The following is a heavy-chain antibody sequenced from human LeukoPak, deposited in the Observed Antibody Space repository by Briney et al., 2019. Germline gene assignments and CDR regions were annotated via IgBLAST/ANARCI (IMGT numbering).Heavy chain of an antibody. J-gene: IGHJ3*02. CDR2: IYYSGST. V-gene: IGHV4-59*01. Sequence: KPSETLSLTCTVPGGSISSYYWSWIRQPPGKGLEWIGYIYYSGSTNYNPSLKSRVTISVDTSKNQFSLKLSSVTAADTAVYYCARGWYYDYVWGSYRYPDAFDIWGQGTMVTVSS. D-gene: IGHD3-16*02. CDR1: GGSISSYY. CDR3: ARGWYYDYVWGSYRYPDAFDI.